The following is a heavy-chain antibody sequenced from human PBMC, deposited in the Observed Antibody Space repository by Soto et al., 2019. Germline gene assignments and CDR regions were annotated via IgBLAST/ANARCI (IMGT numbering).Heavy chain of an antibody. Sequence: EVQLLESGGGLVQPGGSLRLSCAASGFTFSSYAMSWVRQAPGKGLEWVSAISGSGGRTYYADSVKGRFTISRDNYXXTVYLQMNSLRAEDTAVYYCAKGGSGNYYPYYFDYWGQGTLVTVSS. J-gene: IGHJ4*02. V-gene: IGHV3-23*01. D-gene: IGHD3-10*01. CDR3: AKGGSGNYYPYYFDY. CDR1: GFTFSSYA. CDR2: ISGSGGRT.